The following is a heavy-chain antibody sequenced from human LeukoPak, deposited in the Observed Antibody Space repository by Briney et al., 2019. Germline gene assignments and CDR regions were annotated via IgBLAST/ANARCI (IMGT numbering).Heavy chain of an antibody. Sequence: GESLKISCQGSGYSFTSYWIGWVRQMPGKGLEWMGIIYPGDSDTRYSPSFQGRVTISADKSISTAYLQWSSLKASDTAMYYCARPRIVGATDDAFDIWGQGTMVTVSS. D-gene: IGHD1-26*01. CDR3: ARPRIVGATDDAFDI. CDR1: GYSFTSYW. CDR2: IYPGDSDT. J-gene: IGHJ3*02. V-gene: IGHV5-51*01.